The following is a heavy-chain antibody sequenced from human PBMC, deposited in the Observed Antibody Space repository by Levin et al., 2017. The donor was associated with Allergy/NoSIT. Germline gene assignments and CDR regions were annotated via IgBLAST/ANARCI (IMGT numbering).Heavy chain of an antibody. Sequence: PSQTLSLTCTVSGGSISSDNWSWIRQPPGKGLEWIGYIYDTGNTNYNPSLKSRVTLSVDTSKNQFSLKLSSVTPADTAVYYCARFVWGSYRGFDHWGQGTLVTVSS. CDR1: GGSISSDN. CDR2: IYDTGNT. D-gene: IGHD3-16*02. V-gene: IGHV4-59*01. J-gene: IGHJ4*02. CDR3: ARFVWGSYRGFDH.